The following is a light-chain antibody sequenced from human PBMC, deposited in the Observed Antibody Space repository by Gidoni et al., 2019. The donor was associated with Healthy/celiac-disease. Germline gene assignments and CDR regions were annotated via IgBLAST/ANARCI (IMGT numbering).Light chain of an antibody. CDR3: QQYNNWLSLT. Sequence: LVMTQSPATLSVSPGERATLSCRASQSVSSNLAWYQQKPGQAPRLLIYGASTRATGIPARFXXXGSXXEFTLTISSLQSEDFAVYYCQQYNNWLSLTFGGGTKVEIK. V-gene: IGKV3-15*01. J-gene: IGKJ4*01. CDR2: GAS. CDR1: QSVSSN.